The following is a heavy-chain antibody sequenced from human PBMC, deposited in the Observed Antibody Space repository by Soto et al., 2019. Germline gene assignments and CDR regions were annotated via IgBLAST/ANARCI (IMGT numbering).Heavy chain of an antibody. Sequence: GASVKVSCKASGYTLTSYDINWVRQATGQGLEWMGWMNPNSGNTGYAQKFQGRVTMTRNTSISTAYMELSSLRSEDTAVYYCARGRAGWYDFWSRYYDYYYYFLYVSRKRSTVTV. D-gene: IGHD3-3*01. V-gene: IGHV1-8*01. CDR3: ARGRAGWYDFWSRYYDYYYYFLYV. CDR1: GYTLTSYD. CDR2: MNPNSGNT. J-gene: IGHJ6*03.